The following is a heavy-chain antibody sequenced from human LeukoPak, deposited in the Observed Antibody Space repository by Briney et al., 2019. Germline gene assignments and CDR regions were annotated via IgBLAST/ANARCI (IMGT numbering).Heavy chain of an antibody. J-gene: IGHJ5*02. CDR2: INPSGGST. CDR1: GYTFTSYY. Sequence: ASVKVSCKASGYTFTSYYMHWVRQAPGQGLEWMGIINPSGGSTSYAQKFQGRVTMTRDTSTGTVYMELSSLRSDDTAVYYCAREGIEDRDQLLKGGNWFDPWGQGTLVTVSS. D-gene: IGHD2-2*01. V-gene: IGHV1-46*01. CDR3: AREGIEDRDQLLKGGNWFDP.